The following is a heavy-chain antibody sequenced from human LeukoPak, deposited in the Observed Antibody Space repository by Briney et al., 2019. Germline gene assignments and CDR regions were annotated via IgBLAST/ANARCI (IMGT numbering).Heavy chain of an antibody. CDR2: ISSSGSTI. V-gene: IGHV3-11*01. CDR3: ARDSGSYPNWFDP. J-gene: IGHJ5*02. CDR1: GFTFSDYY. D-gene: IGHD1-26*01. Sequence: GGSLRLSCAASGFTFSDYYMSWIRQAPWKGLEWVSYISSSGSTIYYADSVKGRFTISRDNAKNSLYLQMNSLRAEDTAVYYCARDSGSYPNWFDPWGQGTLVTVSS.